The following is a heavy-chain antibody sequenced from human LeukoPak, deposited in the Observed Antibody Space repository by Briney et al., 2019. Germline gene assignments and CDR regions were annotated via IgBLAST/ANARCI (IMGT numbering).Heavy chain of an antibody. D-gene: IGHD3-22*01. CDR2: IIPIFGTA. Sequence: SVKVSCKASGGTFSSYAISWVRQAPGQGLEWMGGIIPIFGTANYAQKFQGRVTMTRNTSISTAYMELSSLRSEDTAVYYCARGAYYYDSSGYYSPLQYYYYGMDVWGQGTTVTVSS. CDR3: ARGAYYYDSSGYYSPLQYYYYGMDV. V-gene: IGHV1-69*05. CDR1: GGTFSSYA. J-gene: IGHJ6*02.